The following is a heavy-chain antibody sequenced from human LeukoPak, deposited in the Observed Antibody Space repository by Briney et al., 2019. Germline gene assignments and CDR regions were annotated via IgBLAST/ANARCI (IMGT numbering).Heavy chain of an antibody. CDR2: IWYDGSDQ. V-gene: IGHV3-33*03. J-gene: IGHJ4*02. Sequence: GGSLRLSCAASRYTFKNYSMHWVRQAPGKGLEWVAVIWYDGSDQRLIDSVKGRFTISRDNAKNSLYLQMDSLRAEDTAIYYCTRVGYIDEGIDYWGQGTLVTVSS. D-gene: IGHD5-24*01. CDR1: RYTFKNYS. CDR3: TRVGYIDEGIDY.